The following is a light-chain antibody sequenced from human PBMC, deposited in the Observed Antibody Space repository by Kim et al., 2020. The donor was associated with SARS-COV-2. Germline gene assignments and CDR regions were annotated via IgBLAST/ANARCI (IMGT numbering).Light chain of an antibody. V-gene: IGLV3-21*04. J-gene: IGLJ2*01. CDR3: QVWDSSSDHVV. CDR2: YDS. Sequence: APGKTARITWGGNNVRSKSVHWYRQKPGQAPVLVIYYDSDRPSGIPERFSGSNSGNTATLTISRVEAGDEADYYCQVWDSSSDHVVFGGGTQLTVL. CDR1: NVRSKS.